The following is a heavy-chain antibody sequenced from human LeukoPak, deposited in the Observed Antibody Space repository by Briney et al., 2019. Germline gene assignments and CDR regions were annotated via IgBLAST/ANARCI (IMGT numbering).Heavy chain of an antibody. D-gene: IGHD6-13*01. CDR2: ISSSSSTI. CDR3: AREPYSSSWYWCDY. Sequence: GGSLRLSCAASGFTFSSYSMNWVRQAPGKGLEWVSYISSSSSTIYYADSVKGRFTISRDNAKNLLYLQMNSLRAEDTAVYYCAREPYSSSWYWCDYWGQGTLVTVSS. CDR1: GFTFSSYS. J-gene: IGHJ4*02. V-gene: IGHV3-48*04.